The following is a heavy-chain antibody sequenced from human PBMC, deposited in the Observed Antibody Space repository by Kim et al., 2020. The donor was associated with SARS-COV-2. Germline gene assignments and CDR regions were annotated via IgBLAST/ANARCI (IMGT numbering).Heavy chain of an antibody. CDR2: ISSSSSTI. J-gene: IGHJ4*02. V-gene: IGHV3-48*02. CDR3: ARDFSTPYDSSGYSNY. D-gene: IGHD3-22*01. CDR1: GFTFSSYS. Sequence: GGSLRLSCAASGFTFSSYSMNWVRQAPGKGLEWVSYISSSSSTIYYADSVKGRFTISRDNAKNSLYLQMNSLRDEDTAVYYCARDFSTPYDSSGYSNYWGQGTLVTVSS.